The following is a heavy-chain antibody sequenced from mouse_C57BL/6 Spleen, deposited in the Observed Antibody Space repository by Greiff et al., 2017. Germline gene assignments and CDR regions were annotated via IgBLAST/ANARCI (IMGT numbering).Heavy chain of an antibody. CDR1: GYTFTSYW. J-gene: IGHJ4*01. CDR2: IDPSDSET. D-gene: IGHD2-2*01. Sequence: QVQLQQPGAELVRPGSSVKLSCKASGYTFTSYWMHWVKQRPIQGLEWIGNIDPSDSETHSNQKFKDKATLTVDKSSSTAYRQLSSLKSEDTAVYYGARGIYYGYSHCYYAMDYWGQGTSVTVSS. CDR3: ARGIYYGYSHCYYAMDY. V-gene: IGHV1-52*01.